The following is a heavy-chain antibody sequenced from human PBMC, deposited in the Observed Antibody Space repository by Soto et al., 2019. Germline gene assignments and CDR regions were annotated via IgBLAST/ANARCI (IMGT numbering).Heavy chain of an antibody. CDR1: GFTFSGFD. CDR3: AKSQEIGTHFFDS. Sequence: GGSLRLSCEASGFTFSGFDMHWVRQPTGKGLEWVSSIGIAGDTYYAVSVKGRFTISRDNAKNSLSLQMNSLRAGDMAVYFCAKSQEIGTHFFDSWGQGTQVTVSS. V-gene: IGHV3-13*01. J-gene: IGHJ4*02. CDR2: IGIAGDT. D-gene: IGHD6-13*01.